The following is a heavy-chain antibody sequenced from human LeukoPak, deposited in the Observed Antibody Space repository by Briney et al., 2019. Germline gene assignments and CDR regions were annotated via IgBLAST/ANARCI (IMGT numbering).Heavy chain of an antibody. CDR3: ASGCEGAGPNWFDP. J-gene: IGHJ5*02. D-gene: IGHD1-26*01. CDR1: GGSISSGGYY. Sequence: SETLSLTCTVSGGSISSGGYYWSWIRQHPGKGLEWIGYIYYSGSTNYNPSLKSRVTISVDTSKNQFSLKLSSVTAADTAVCYCASGCEGAGPNWFDPWGQGTLVTVSS. V-gene: IGHV4-31*03. CDR2: IYYSGST.